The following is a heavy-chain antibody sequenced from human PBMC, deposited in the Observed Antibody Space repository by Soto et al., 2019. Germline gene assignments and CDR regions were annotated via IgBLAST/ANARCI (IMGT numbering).Heavy chain of an antibody. V-gene: IGHV3-23*01. CDR1: GFTFSSYA. CDR3: ATSSGDYAASGY. Sequence: EVQLLESGGGLVQPGGSLRLSCAASGFTFSSYAMSWVRQAPGKGLEWVSAITGGGGSTYYADSVKGRFTISRDNSKNTLYLQMNSLRAEDTAVYYCATSSGDYAASGYWGQGTLVTVSS. CDR2: ITGGGGST. J-gene: IGHJ4*02. D-gene: IGHD4-17*01.